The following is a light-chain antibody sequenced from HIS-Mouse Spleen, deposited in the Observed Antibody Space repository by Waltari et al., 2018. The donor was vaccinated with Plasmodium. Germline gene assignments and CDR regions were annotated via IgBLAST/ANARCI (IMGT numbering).Light chain of an antibody. V-gene: IGLV2-23*01. CDR3: CSYAGSSTVV. Sequence: QSALTPPASVSGSPGQSIPISCTGTSSDVGSDNLVSWYQQHPGKAPKLMIYEGSKRPSGVSNRFSGSKSGNTASLTISGLQAEDEADYYCCSYAGSSTVVFGGGTKLTVL. J-gene: IGLJ2*01. CDR2: EGS. CDR1: SSDVGSDNL.